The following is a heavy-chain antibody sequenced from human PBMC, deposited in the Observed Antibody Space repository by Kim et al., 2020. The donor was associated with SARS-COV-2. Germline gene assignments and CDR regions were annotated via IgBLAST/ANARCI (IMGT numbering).Heavy chain of an antibody. D-gene: IGHD3-22*01. CDR2: IYNSRST. CDR1: GASVSSGSYY. CDR3: ARKIYYYDSRDYQVGVRFDY. Sequence: SETLSLTCTVSGASVSSGSYYWSWIRQPPGKGLEWIGYIYNSRSTNYNPSLKSRGTMSVDTSKNQFSLKLTSVTAADTAVYYCARKIYYYDSRDYQVGVRFDYGGRGPLVSVSS. J-gene: IGHJ4*02. V-gene: IGHV4-61*01.